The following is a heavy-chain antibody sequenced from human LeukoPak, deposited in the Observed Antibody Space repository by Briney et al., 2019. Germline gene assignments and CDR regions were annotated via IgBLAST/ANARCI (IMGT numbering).Heavy chain of an antibody. CDR3: ARESPHSYYYDSSGYLPLLGFDY. D-gene: IGHD3-22*01. Sequence: ASVKVSCKASGGTFSSYAISWVRQAPGQGLEWMGRIIPILGIANYAQKFQGRVTITADKSTSTAYMELSSLRSEDTAVYYCARESPHSYYYDSSGYLPLLGFDYWGQGTLVTVSS. J-gene: IGHJ4*02. CDR1: GGTFSSYA. CDR2: IIPILGIA. V-gene: IGHV1-69*04.